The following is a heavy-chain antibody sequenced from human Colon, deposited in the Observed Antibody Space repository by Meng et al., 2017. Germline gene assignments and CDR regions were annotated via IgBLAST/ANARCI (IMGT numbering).Heavy chain of an antibody. CDR2: MNPNNGNT. Sequence: QVKLVQSGAELSKPGASVKVTCKASGYTFTSSDINWVRQATGLGLEWLGWMNPNNGNTGSAQKFQGRVSMTRDTSIGTAYMELSGLTSEDTAVYYCARTAMLDSWGQGTLVTVSS. CDR3: ARTAMLDS. CDR1: GYTFTSSD. D-gene: IGHD2-2*01. V-gene: IGHV1-8*01. J-gene: IGHJ5*01.